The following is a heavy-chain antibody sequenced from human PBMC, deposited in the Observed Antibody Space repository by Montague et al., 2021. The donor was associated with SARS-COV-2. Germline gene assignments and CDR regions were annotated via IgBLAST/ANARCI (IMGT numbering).Heavy chain of an antibody. J-gene: IGHJ4*02. CDR1: SDSFSSSDW. CDR3: ASEAKAGSGRLDS. V-gene: IGHV4-4*02. D-gene: IGHD6-19*01. Sequence: SETLSLTCTVSSDSFSSSDWWSWVRQPPGKGLDWIGEISHGGTTNYKSSLKSRVTMSIDKSKNQFSLKLTSVTAADTAVYYCASEAKAGSGRLDSWGQGTLVTVSS. CDR2: ISHGGTT.